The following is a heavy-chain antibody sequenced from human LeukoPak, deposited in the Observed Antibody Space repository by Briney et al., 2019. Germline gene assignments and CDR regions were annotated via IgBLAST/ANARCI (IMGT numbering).Heavy chain of an antibody. CDR2: ISYDGSNK. D-gene: IGHD6-19*01. Sequence: GRSLRLSCAASGFTFSSYAMHWVRQAPGKGLEWVAVISYDGSNKYYADSVKGRFTISRDNSENTLYLQMNSLRAEDTAVYYCARVPYSSGCIDYWGQGTLVTVSS. CDR1: GFTFSSYA. J-gene: IGHJ4*02. V-gene: IGHV3-30-3*01. CDR3: ARVPYSSGCIDY.